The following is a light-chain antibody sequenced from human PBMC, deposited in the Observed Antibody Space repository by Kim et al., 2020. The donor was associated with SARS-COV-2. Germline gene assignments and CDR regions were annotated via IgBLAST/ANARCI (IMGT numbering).Light chain of an antibody. V-gene: IGLV1-44*01. CDR2: NHD. CDR3: AAWDDRVNGRV. J-gene: IGLJ2*01. Sequence: QSVLTQVPSVSGTPGQRVAISCSGSSSNIGKNTVSWFQQLPRTAPKLLIYNHDQRPSGVPDRFSGSKSGTSASLAISGLQSEDEANYYCAAWDDRVNGRVFGGGTQLTVL. CDR1: SSNIGKNT.